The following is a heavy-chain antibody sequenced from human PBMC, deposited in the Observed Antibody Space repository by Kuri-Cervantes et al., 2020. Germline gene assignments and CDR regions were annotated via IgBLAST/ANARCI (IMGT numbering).Heavy chain of an antibody. CDR1: GFTFSTYW. V-gene: IGHV3-74*01. D-gene: IGHD3-9*01. CDR2: IYSDTT. J-gene: IGHJ3*02. CDR3: ARGFDTNAFDI. Sequence: GESLKISCTASGFTFSTYWMHWVRQAPGKGLVWVSRIYSDTTNYANSVKGRFTISRDNAKNTLDLQMNSLRAEDTAVYYCARGFDTNAFDIWGQGTMVTVS.